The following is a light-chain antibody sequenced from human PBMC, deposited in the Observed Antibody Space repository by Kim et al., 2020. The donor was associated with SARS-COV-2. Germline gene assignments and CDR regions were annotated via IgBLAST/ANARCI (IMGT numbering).Light chain of an antibody. CDR2: KAS. Sequence: DIQLTQSPSSLSASVGDTVTITCRASQSTTGCLAWYQQKSGKAPKVLISKASILETGVPSRFSGSGSGTEFTLTISSLQPDDFATYYCQQCNTYPYTFGQGTKLEIK. CDR1: QSTTGC. V-gene: IGKV1-5*03. J-gene: IGKJ2*01. CDR3: QQCNTYPYT.